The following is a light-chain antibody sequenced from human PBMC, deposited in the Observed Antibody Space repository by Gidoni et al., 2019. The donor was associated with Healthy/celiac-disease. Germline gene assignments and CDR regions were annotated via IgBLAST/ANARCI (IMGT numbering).Light chain of an antibody. CDR3: QQYGSSLWT. V-gene: IGKV3-20*01. Sequence: EIVLTQSPGTLSLSPGARATLYCRASQSVSSSYLAGYQQKPGQAPRLLIYVASSRSTGIPDRFSGSGSVTDFTLTISRLEPEDFAVYYCQQYGSSLWTFXXXTKVEIK. J-gene: IGKJ1*01. CDR1: QSVSSSY. CDR2: VAS.